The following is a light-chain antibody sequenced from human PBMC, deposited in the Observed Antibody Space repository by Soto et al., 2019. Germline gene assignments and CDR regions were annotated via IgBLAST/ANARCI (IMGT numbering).Light chain of an antibody. CDR1: SSDVGGYNY. J-gene: IGLJ2*01. V-gene: IGLV2-14*01. CDR2: DVS. CDR3: SSYTSSSTLVV. Sequence: QSALNQPASVSGSPGQSITISCTGTSSDVGGYNYVSWYQQHPGKAPKLMIYDVSNRPSGVSNRFSGSKSGNTASLTISGRQAEDEADYYCSSYTSSSTLVVFGGGTQLTVL.